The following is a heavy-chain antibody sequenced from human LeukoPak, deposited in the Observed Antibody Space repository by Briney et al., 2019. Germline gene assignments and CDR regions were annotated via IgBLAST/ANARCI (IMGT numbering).Heavy chain of an antibody. CDR1: DDSIYTNKW. V-gene: IGHV4-4*02. D-gene: IGHD6-19*01. CDR3: AGHMAVPGTRGFDD. J-gene: IGHJ4*02. CDR2: VSQTGTT. Sequence: SETLSLTCAVFDDSIYTNKWWSWVRQPPGKGLEWIGEVSQTGTTYYDPSLTGRITISVDRSRNQFSLTLRSATAADTGVYYCAGHMAVPGTRGFDDWGQGIPVTVSS.